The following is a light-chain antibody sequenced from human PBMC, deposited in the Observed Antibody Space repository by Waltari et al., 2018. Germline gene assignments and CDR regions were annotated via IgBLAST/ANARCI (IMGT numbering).Light chain of an antibody. CDR3: AAWDDSLNGVV. J-gene: IGLJ2*01. CDR2: TNK. V-gene: IGLV1-44*01. Sequence: QSVLTQPPSASGTPGQRVTMSCSGNSSNIGDNTVTWYQQLPGTAPKLLIYTNKQRPAGVPDRFSGSKSGTSASLAISGLQSEDEADYYCAAWDDSLNGVVFGGGTKLTVL. CDR1: SSNIGDNT.